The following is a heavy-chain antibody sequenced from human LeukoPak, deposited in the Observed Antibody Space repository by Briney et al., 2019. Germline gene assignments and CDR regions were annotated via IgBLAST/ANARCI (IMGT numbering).Heavy chain of an antibody. V-gene: IGHV1-69*04. Sequence: ASVRVSCKASGGTFSSYAISWVRQAPGQGLEWMGRIIPILGIANYAQKFQGRVTNTADKSTSIAYMELSSLRSEDTAVYYCARDFHGGNDAFDIWGQGTMVTVSS. CDR2: IIPILGIA. J-gene: IGHJ3*02. D-gene: IGHD4-23*01. CDR3: ARDFHGGNDAFDI. CDR1: GGTFSSYA.